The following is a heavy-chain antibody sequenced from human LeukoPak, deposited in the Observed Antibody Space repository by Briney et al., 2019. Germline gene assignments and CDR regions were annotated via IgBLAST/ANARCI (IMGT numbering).Heavy chain of an antibody. V-gene: IGHV3-23*01. Sequence: GGSLRLSCAASGFTFSSSAMSWVRQVPGKGLEWVSGISASGGSTSYADSVRGRFTISRDNAKNSLYLQMNSLRAEDTAVYYCARELLGHGYNSGDFDYWGQGTLVTVSS. J-gene: IGHJ4*02. CDR3: ARELLGHGYNSGDFDY. CDR2: ISASGGST. D-gene: IGHD5-24*01. CDR1: GFTFSSSA.